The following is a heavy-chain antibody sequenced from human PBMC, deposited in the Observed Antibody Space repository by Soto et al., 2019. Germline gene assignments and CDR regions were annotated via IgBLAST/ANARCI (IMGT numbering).Heavy chain of an antibody. D-gene: IGHD5-12*01. CDR1: GFTFSNYW. V-gene: IGHV3-74*01. CDR3: SREDRPSRSGYGP. J-gene: IGHJ5*02. CDR2: INGDGSST. Sequence: EVQLVESGGGLVQPGGSLRLSCAASGFTFSNYWMHWVRQGPGKGLMWVSRINGDGSSTKYADSVTGRFTISIDNAKNTLYLQMNSLTVEDTAVYYCSREDRPSRSGYGPWGQGTVVTVSS.